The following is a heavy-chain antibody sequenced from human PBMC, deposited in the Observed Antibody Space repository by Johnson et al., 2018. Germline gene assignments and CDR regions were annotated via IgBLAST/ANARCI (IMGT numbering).Heavy chain of an antibody. CDR1: GFTFSSFA. Sequence: QVQLVESGGGVVQPGRSLRLSCAASGFTFSSFAMHWVRQAPGKGLDWVALISYDGSNKYYADSVKGRFTISRDNSKNTLYLQMNSLRAEDTAVYYCAKEEGYSGYGYYYMDVWGKGTTVTVSS. CDR2: ISYDGSNK. V-gene: IGHV3-30-3*01. D-gene: IGHD5-12*01. J-gene: IGHJ6*03. CDR3: AKEEGYSGYGYYYMDV.